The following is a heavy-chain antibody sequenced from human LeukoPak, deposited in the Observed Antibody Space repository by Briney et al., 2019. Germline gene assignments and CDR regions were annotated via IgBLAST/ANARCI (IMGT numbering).Heavy chain of an antibody. CDR3: ARDQTNYSGSYYYDTEGGWFDP. Sequence: PSETLSLTCAVYGGSFSGYYWSWIRQPAGKGLEWIGRIYTSGSTNYNPSLKSRVTISVDTSKNQFSLKLSSVTAADTAVYYCARDQTNYSGSYYYDTEGGWFDPWGQGTLVTVSS. V-gene: IGHV4-4*07. CDR2: IYTSGST. J-gene: IGHJ5*02. D-gene: IGHD1-26*01. CDR1: GGSFSGYY.